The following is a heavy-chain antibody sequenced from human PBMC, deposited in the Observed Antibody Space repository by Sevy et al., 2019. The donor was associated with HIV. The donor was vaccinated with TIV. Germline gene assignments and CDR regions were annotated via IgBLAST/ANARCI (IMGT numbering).Heavy chain of an antibody. J-gene: IGHJ4*02. CDR3: ASTFSIAVARRNLGDY. V-gene: IGHV1-46*03. CDR2: INPSGGST. D-gene: IGHD6-19*01. Sequence: ASVKVSCKASGYTFTSYYMHWVRQAPGQGLEWMGIINPSGGSTSYAQKFQGRVTMTRDTSTSTVYMELSSLRSEDTAVYYCASTFSIAVARRNLGDYWGQGTLVTVSS. CDR1: GYTFTSYY.